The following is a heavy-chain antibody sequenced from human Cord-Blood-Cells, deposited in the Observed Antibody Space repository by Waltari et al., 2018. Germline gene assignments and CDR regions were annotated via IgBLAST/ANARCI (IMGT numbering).Heavy chain of an antibody. J-gene: IGHJ4*02. Sequence: EVQLVQSGAAVKKPGESLKISCKGSGYSFTSYWIGWVRHMPGKGLEWMGIIYPGDSDTRYSPSFQGQVTISADKSISTAYLQWSSLKASDTAMYYCARGNCSSTSCYSYFDYWGQGTLVTVSS. CDR1: GYSFTSYW. CDR2: IYPGDSDT. V-gene: IGHV5-51*01. D-gene: IGHD2-2*02. CDR3: ARGNCSSTSCYSYFDY.